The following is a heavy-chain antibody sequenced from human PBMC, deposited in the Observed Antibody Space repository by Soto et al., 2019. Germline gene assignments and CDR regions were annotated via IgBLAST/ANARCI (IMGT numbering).Heavy chain of an antibody. V-gene: IGHV4-4*07. CDR2: IYTSGST. J-gene: IGHJ3*02. Sequence: QVQLQESGPGLVKPSETLSLTCTVSGGSISSYYWSWIRQPAGKGLEWIGRIYTSGSTNYNPSLKSRVTMSVDTSQTQFSLKLSSVTAADTAVYYCARMIGGGDEMNDIVVVPAAIAAFDIWGQGTMVTVSS. CDR3: ARMIGGGDEMNDIVVVPAAIAAFDI. CDR1: GGSISSYY. D-gene: IGHD2-2*01.